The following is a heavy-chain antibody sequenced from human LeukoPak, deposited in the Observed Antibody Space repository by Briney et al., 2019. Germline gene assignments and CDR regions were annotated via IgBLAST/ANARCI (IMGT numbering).Heavy chain of an antibody. J-gene: IGHJ4*02. V-gene: IGHV3-48*01. CDR1: GFTFSSYS. D-gene: IGHD3-10*01. CDR3: ASYYGSGSYYNVVDY. Sequence: GGSLRLSWAASGFTFSSYSMNWVRQAPGKGLEWVSYISSSSSTIYYADSVKGRFTISRDNAKNSLYLQMNSLRAEDTAVYYCASYYGSGSYYNVVDYWGQGTLVTVSS. CDR2: ISSSSSTI.